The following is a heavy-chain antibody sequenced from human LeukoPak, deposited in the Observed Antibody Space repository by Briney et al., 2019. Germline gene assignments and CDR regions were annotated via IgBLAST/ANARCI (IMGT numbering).Heavy chain of an antibody. D-gene: IGHD2-15*01. CDR1: GFTFSSYA. J-gene: IGHJ4*02. CDR3: ARVVYCSGGSCYSGPFYDY. V-gene: IGHV3-30*04. CDR2: ISYDGSNK. Sequence: GGSLRLSCAASGFTFSSYAMHWVRQAPGKGLEWVAVISYDGSNKYYVDSVKGRFTISRDNSKNTLYLQMNSLRAEDTAVYYCARVVYCSGGSCYSGPFYDYWGQGTLVTVSS.